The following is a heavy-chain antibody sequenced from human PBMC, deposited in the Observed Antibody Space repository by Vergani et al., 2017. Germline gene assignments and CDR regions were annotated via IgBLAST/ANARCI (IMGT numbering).Heavy chain of an antibody. V-gene: IGHV4-59*01. CDR3: ARVSRLYSSGWTGYFDY. Sequence: QVQLQQWGAGLLKPSETLSLTCTVSGGSISSYYWSWIRQPPGKGLEWIGYIYYSGSTNYNPSLKSRVTISVDTSKNQFSLKLSSVTAADTAVYYCARVSRLYSSGWTGYFDYWGQGTLVTVSS. D-gene: IGHD6-19*01. CDR2: IYYSGST. J-gene: IGHJ4*02. CDR1: GGSISSYY.